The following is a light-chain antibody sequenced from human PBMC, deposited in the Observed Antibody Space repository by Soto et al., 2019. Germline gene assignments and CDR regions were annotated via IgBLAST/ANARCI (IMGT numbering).Light chain of an antibody. CDR3: QPYNNWPLT. Sequence: EIVLTQSPAALSLYPGERATLSCRASQSVNNYLAWYQQKPCQAPRLLSYDTSDRATCVPTRFSGSRSGAEFTLTIHSLQSEDFAVYYCQPYNNWPLTFGGGTKVEIK. CDR1: QSVNNY. J-gene: IGKJ4*01. CDR2: DTS. V-gene: IGKV3-15*01.